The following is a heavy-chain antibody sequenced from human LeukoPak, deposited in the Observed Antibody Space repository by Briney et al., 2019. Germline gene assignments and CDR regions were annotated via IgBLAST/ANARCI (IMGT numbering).Heavy chain of an antibody. CDR1: GGSISSYY. D-gene: IGHD3-3*01. V-gene: IGHV4-59*01. CDR2: IYYSGST. CDR3: ATQSIDFWSGYSPYYFDY. J-gene: IGHJ4*02. Sequence: SETLSLTCTVSGGSISSYYWSWIRQPPGKGLEWIGYIYYSGSTNYNPSLKSRVTISVDTSKNQFSLKLSSVTAADTAVYYCATQSIDFWSGYSPYYFDYWGQGTLVTVSA.